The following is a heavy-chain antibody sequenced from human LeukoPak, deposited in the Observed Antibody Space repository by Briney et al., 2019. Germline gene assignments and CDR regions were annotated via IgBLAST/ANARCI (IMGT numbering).Heavy chain of an antibody. CDR1: GYTFTGYY. Sequence: ASVKVSCKASGYTFTGYYMHWVRQAPGQGLEWMGWINPNSGGTNYAQKFQGRVTMTTDTSTSTAYMELRSLRSDDTAVYYCARSRQGDLPPRNYDGPRRDSPLVPFDYWGQGTLVTVSS. CDR3: ARSRQGDLPPRNYDGPRRDSPLVPFDY. D-gene: IGHD4-11*01. J-gene: IGHJ4*02. CDR2: INPNSGGT. V-gene: IGHV1-2*02.